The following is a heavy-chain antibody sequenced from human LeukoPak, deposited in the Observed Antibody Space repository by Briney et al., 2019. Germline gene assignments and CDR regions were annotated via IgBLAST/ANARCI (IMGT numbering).Heavy chain of an antibody. CDR2: ISSSGSTI. J-gene: IGHJ4*02. Sequence: MPGGSLRLSCAASGFTFSDYYMSWIRQAPGKGLEWVSYISSSGSTIYYADSVKGRFTISRDNAKNSLYLQMNSLRAEDTAVYYCVRVAGYSGYDTYYFDYWGQGTLVTVSS. CDR3: VRVAGYSGYDTYYFDY. D-gene: IGHD5-12*01. CDR1: GFTFSDYY. V-gene: IGHV3-11*01.